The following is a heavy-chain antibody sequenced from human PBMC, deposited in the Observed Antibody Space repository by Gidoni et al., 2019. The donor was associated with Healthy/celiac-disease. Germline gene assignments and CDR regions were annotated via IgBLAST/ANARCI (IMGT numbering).Heavy chain of an antibody. CDR2: FDPEDGET. J-gene: IGHJ4*02. Sequence: VQLGQSGAEVKKPGASVKVSCKVSGDTLTELSMHWVRQAPGKGLEWMGGFDPEDGETIYAQKFQCRVTMSEDTSTDTAYMELSSLRSDDTAVYYCATAYDSSGYYSAFHWGQGTLVTVSS. D-gene: IGHD3-22*01. V-gene: IGHV1-24*01. CDR3: ATAYDSSGYYSAFH. CDR1: GDTLTELS.